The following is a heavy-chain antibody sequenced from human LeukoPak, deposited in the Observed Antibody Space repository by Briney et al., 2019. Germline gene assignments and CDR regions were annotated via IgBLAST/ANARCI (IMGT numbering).Heavy chain of an antibody. V-gene: IGHV4-59*01. Sequence: SETLSLTCTVSGGSISSYYWSWVRQPPGKGLEWIGYIYYSGTTNYNPSLKSRVTISVDTSKNQFSLKLSSVTAADTAVYYCARGSSGVRGVPSLDYWGQGTLVTVSS. J-gene: IGHJ4*02. CDR1: GGSISSYY. D-gene: IGHD3-10*01. CDR2: IYYSGTT. CDR3: ARGSSGVRGVPSLDY.